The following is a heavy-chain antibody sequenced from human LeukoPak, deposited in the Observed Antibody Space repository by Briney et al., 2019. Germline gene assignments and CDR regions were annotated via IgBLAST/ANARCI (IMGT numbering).Heavy chain of an antibody. CDR1: RFTFSSYG. J-gene: IGHJ6*02. D-gene: IGHD4-23*01. CDR3: ASELVTRGMDV. Sequence: PGGSLRLSCAASRFTFSSYGMHWVRQAPGQRLEWMGWINAGNGNTKYSQKFQGRVTITRDTSASTAYMELSSLRSEDTAVYYCASELVTRGMDVWGQGTTVTVSS. CDR2: INAGNGNT. V-gene: IGHV1-3*01.